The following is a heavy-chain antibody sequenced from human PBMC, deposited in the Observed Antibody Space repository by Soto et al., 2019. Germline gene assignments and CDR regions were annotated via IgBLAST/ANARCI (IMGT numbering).Heavy chain of an antibody. V-gene: IGHV3-23*01. Sequence: GGSLRLSCAASGFTFSSYTMNWVRQAPGKGLEWVSGINSGGRTYYADSVKGRFTISRDDSKNTLYLQIISLRAEDTAVYYCAKDLRPDGVWGFDYWGQGTLVTVSS. J-gene: IGHJ4*02. CDR2: INSGGRT. CDR3: AKDLRPDGVWGFDY. D-gene: IGHD4-17*01. CDR1: GFTFSSYT.